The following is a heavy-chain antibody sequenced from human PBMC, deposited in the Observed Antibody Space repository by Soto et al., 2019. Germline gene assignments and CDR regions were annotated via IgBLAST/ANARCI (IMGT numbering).Heavy chain of an antibody. CDR2: INHSGST. J-gene: IGHJ4*02. Sequence: PSETLSLTCAVYGGSFSGYYWSWIRQPPGKGLEWIGEINHSGSTNYNPSLKSRVTISVDTSKNQFSLKLSSVTAADTAVYYCARRAGIAAAGTGYYFDYWGQGTLVT. CDR3: ARRAGIAAAGTGYYFDY. D-gene: IGHD6-13*01. V-gene: IGHV4-34*01. CDR1: GGSFSGYY.